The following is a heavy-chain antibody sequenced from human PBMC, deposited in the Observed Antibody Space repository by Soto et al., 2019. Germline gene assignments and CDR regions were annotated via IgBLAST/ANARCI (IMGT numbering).Heavy chain of an antibody. D-gene: IGHD6-19*01. Sequence: QVPLVQSGGGVRKPGDSVKVSCKALGYTFTSYGFSWVRQVPGQGLEWLGWISAFNGDTKSAQTMQDRLTMTTDTSTTTVHMELERLPSDDTAVYYCAREGGWQWLVPYDGGQGTLVTVSS. V-gene: IGHV1-18*01. CDR2: ISAFNGDT. J-gene: IGHJ4*02. CDR1: GYTFTSYG. CDR3: AREGGWQWLVPYD.